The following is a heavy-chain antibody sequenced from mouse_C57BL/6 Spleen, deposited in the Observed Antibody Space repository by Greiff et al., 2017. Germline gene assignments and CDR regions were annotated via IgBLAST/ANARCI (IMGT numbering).Heavy chain of an antibody. J-gene: IGHJ2*01. Sequence: EVQLVESEGGLVQPGSSMKLSCTASGFTFSDYYMAWVRQVPEKGLEWVANINYDGSSTYYLDSLKSRFIISRDNAKNILYLQMSSLKSEDTATYYCARDRYYGSSYYFDYGGQGTTLTVSS. CDR1: GFTFSDYY. CDR2: INYDGSST. V-gene: IGHV5-16*01. CDR3: ARDRYYGSSYYFDY. D-gene: IGHD1-1*01.